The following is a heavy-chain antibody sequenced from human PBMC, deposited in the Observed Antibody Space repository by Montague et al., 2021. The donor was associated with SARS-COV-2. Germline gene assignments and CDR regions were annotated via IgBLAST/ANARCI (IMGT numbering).Heavy chain of an antibody. D-gene: IGHD3-22*01. J-gene: IGHJ3*02. CDR1: GGSISNSSYY. Sequence: SETLSLTCTVSGGSISNSSYYWGWIRQPPGKGLEWIGSIYYSGSTYYNPSLKSRVTISVDTSKNQFSLKLSSVTAADTAEYYCARFPISYYYDSKAAPATPDAFDIWGQGTMVTVSS. CDR3: ARFPISYYYDSKAAPATPDAFDI. V-gene: IGHV4-39*01. CDR2: IYYSGST.